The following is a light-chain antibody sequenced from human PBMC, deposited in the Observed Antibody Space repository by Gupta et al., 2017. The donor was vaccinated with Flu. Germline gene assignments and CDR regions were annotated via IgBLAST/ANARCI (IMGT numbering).Light chain of an antibody. CDR2: LGS. CDR1: QSLLHRNGYNY. J-gene: IGKJ3*01. Sequence: ISCRSSQSLLHRNGYNYLDWYLQKPGQSPQLLIYLGSNRASGVPDRFSGSGSGTDFTLKISRVEAEDVGVYYCMQALQTPVTFGPGTKVDSK. V-gene: IGKV2-28*01. CDR3: MQALQTPVT.